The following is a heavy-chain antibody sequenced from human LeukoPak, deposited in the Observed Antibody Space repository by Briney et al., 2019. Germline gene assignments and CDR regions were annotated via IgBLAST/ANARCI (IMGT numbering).Heavy chain of an antibody. D-gene: IGHD2-15*01. Sequence: PGGSLRLSCAASGLTFSSYSMNWVRQAPGKGLEGVSSISSSSSYIYYADSVEGRFTISRDNAKNSLYLQMNSLRAEDTAVYYCARDAGSGDDAFDIWGQGTMVTVSS. J-gene: IGHJ3*02. V-gene: IGHV3-21*01. CDR2: ISSSSSYI. CDR1: GLTFSSYS. CDR3: ARDAGSGDDAFDI.